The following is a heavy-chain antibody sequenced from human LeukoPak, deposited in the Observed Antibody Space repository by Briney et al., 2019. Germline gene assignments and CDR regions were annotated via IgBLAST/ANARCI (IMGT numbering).Heavy chain of an antibody. Sequence: SVKVSYKASGGTFSSYAISWVRQAPGQGLEWMGGIIPIFGTANYAQKFQGRVTITADKSTSTAYMELSSLRSEDTAVYYCARSSIIAAAGPYYFDYWGQGTLVTVSS. CDR1: GGTFSSYA. D-gene: IGHD6-13*01. CDR3: ARSSIIAAAGPYYFDY. V-gene: IGHV1-69*06. CDR2: IIPIFGTA. J-gene: IGHJ4*02.